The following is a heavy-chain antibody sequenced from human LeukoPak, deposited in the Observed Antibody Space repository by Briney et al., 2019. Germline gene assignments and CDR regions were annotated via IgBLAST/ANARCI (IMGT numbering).Heavy chain of an antibody. D-gene: IGHD2-2*03. J-gene: IGHJ6*03. CDR1: GFTFSSYW. Sequence: PGGSLRLSCAASGFTFSSYWMHWVRQAPGKGLVWVSRINSDGSSTSYADSVKGRFTISRDNAKNTLYLQMNSLRAEDTAVYYCASGGCCSSTSCYGPYYYYYYYMDVWGKGTTVTVSS. V-gene: IGHV3-74*01. CDR3: ASGGCCSSTSCYGPYYYYYYYMDV. CDR2: INSDGSST.